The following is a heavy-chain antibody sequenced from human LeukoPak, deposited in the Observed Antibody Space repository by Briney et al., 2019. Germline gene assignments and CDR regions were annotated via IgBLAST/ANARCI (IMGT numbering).Heavy chain of an antibody. D-gene: IGHD3-3*01. V-gene: IGHV4-59*01. CDR3: ARGLRFLEWRVEPKHKTYYFDF. CDR2: IFSSGST. J-gene: IGHJ4*02. CDR1: GGSISSNY. Sequence: SETLSLTCTVSGGSISSNYWSWIRQPPGKGLEWIGYIFSSGSTNYNPSLKSRVTISIDTSKNQFSLWLSSVTAADTAVYYCARGLRFLEWRVEPKHKTYYFDFWGQGTLVTVSS.